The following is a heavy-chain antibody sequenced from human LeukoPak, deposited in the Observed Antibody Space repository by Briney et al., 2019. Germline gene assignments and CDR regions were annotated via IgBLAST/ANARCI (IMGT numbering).Heavy chain of an antibody. CDR3: ARGYPCSGTSCYLDYYYYYGMDV. Sequence: SETLSLTCTVSGGSISRSSYYWGWIRQPPGKGLDWIGTIYNSGTTYYNPSLKSRVTISVDTSKNQFSLRLSSVTAADTAVYYCARGYPCSGTSCYLDYYYYYGMDVWGQGTTVTVSS. D-gene: IGHD2-2*01. CDR1: GGSISRSSYY. J-gene: IGHJ6*02. CDR2: IYNSGTT. V-gene: IGHV4-39*01.